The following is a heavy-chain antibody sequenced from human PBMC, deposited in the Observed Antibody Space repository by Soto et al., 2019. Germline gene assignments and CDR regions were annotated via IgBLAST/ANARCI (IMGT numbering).Heavy chain of an antibody. CDR2: IYHSGSA. CDR3: ARAGGPNQHFDY. Sequence: QLQLQESGSGLVKPSQTLSLTCVVSGGSISSYSWSWIRQPPGKGLEWIGYIYHSGSAYYNPSLKSRVTISVDRSKNQFSLNLSSVTVADTAVYYCARAGGPNQHFDYWGQGTLVTVSS. CDR1: GGSISSYS. J-gene: IGHJ4*02. D-gene: IGHD2-15*01. V-gene: IGHV4-30-2*01.